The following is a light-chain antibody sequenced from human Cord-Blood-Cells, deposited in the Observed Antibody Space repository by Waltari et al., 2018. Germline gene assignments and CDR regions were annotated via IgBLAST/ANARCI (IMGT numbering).Light chain of an antibody. CDR2: GAS. Sequence: ELVLTQSPGTVSVSPGERATLSCRASQSVRSSYLAWYQQKPGQAPRLLIYGASSRATGVPDRFSGSGSGTDFTLTISRLEPEDFAVYYCQQYGSSRFTFGPGTKVDIK. V-gene: IGKV3-20*01. J-gene: IGKJ3*01. CDR1: QSVRSSY. CDR3: QQYGSSRFT.